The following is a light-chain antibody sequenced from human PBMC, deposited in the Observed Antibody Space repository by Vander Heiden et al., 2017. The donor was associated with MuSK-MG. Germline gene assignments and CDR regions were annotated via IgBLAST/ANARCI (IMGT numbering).Light chain of an antibody. V-gene: IGLV3-1*01. CDR2: KNT. CDR1: TLGDKY. Sequence: SSELIPPPSVSVSPGQTASITCSGDTLGDKYACWYQQKPGQSLVLVIYKNTKRPSGIPERFSGSTSGNTATLTIRGAQPMDEADYYCQAWDSTTGVFGTGTKVTVL. CDR3: QAWDSTTGV. J-gene: IGLJ1*01.